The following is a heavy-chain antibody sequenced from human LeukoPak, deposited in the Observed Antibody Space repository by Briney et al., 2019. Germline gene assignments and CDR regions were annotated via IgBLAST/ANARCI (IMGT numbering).Heavy chain of an antibody. CDR1: GFTFSSYG. Sequence: GGTLRLSCAASGFTFSSYGMSWVRQAPGKGLEWVSAISGSGGSTFYADSVKGRFTISRDNSKNTLYLQMNSLRAEDTAVYYCAKGSSFYGSGSFCDYWGQGTLVTVSS. J-gene: IGHJ4*02. D-gene: IGHD3-10*01. V-gene: IGHV3-23*01. CDR3: AKGSSFYGSGSFCDY. CDR2: ISGSGGST.